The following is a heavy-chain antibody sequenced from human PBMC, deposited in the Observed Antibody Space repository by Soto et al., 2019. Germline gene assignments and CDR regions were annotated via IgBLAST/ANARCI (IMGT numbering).Heavy chain of an antibody. D-gene: IGHD4-4*01. CDR2: ISYSGFGT. V-gene: IGHV3-23*01. J-gene: IGHJ4*02. Sequence: EVQLLESGGGLVQPGGSLRLSCAASGFTFSNYAMSWVRQTPEKGLEWVSAISYSGFGTYYADSVKGRFTVSRDNSKNTLYLQMNSLRAEDMAVYYCATGGADYTPGTYWGQGTLVTVSS. CDR1: GFTFSNYA. CDR3: ATGGADYTPGTY.